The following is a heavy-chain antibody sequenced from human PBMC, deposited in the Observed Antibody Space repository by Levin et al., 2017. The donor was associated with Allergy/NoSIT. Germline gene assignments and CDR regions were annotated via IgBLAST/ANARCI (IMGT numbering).Heavy chain of an antibody. CDR3: ARGYYYMDV. CDR2: INHSGST. J-gene: IGHJ6*03. CDR1: GGSFSGYY. V-gene: IGHV4-34*01. Sequence: SQTLSLTCAVYGGSFSGYYWSWIRQPPGKGLEWIGEINHSGSTNYNPSLKSRVTISVDTSKNQFSLKLSSVTAADTAVYYCARGYYYMDVWGKGTTVTVSS.